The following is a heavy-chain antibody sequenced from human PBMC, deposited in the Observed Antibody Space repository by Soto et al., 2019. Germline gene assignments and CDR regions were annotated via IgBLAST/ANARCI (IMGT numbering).Heavy chain of an antibody. D-gene: IGHD2-8*01. CDR3: ARDNARRFDY. Sequence: EVQVVESGGGLVQPGGSLRLSCAASGFTFSNYWMSWARQAPEKGLEWVANMNRDGSEKYYVVSVKGRFTVSRDNAKNSLYLQMNSLRAEDTAVYYCARDNARRFDYWGQGTLVTVSS. V-gene: IGHV3-7*01. J-gene: IGHJ4*02. CDR1: GFTFSNYW. CDR2: MNRDGSEK.